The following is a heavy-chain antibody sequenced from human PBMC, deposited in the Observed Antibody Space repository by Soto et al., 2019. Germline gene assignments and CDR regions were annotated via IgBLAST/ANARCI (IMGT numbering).Heavy chain of an antibody. D-gene: IGHD2-2*01. J-gene: IGHJ5*02. CDR2: IYPGDSDT. CDR1: GYSFTSYW. Sequence: GESLKISCKTSGYSFTSYWIAWVRQMPGKGLEWMGIIYPGDSDTRYSPSFQGQVTISVDKSISTAYLQWSSLKASDTAIYYCAKRGKESTRSFWFDPWGQGTLVTVSS. V-gene: IGHV5-51*01. CDR3: AKRGKESTRSFWFDP.